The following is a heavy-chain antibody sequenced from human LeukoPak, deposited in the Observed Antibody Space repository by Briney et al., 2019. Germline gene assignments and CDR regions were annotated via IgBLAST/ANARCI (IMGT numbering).Heavy chain of an antibody. D-gene: IGHD6-13*01. CDR3: ARGAGYCDY. J-gene: IGHJ4*02. CDR2: INHSGST. CDR1: GGSFSGYY. V-gene: IGHV4-34*01. Sequence: PSETLSLTCAVYGGSFSGYYWSWIRQPPGKGLEWIGEINHSGSTNYNPSLKSRVTISVDTSKSQFSLKLSSVTAADTAVYYCARGAGYCDYWGQGTLVTVSS.